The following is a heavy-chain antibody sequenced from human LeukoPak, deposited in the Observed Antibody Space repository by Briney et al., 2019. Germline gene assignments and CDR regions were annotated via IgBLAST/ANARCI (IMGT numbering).Heavy chain of an antibody. CDR1: GGSISSGSYY. V-gene: IGHV4-61*02. CDR3: ARDGGEYSGSYRGDY. J-gene: IGHJ4*02. Sequence: SETLSLTCTVSGGSISSGSYYWSWIRQPAGKGLEWIGRIYTSGSTNYNPSLKGRVTISVDTSKNQFSLKLSSVTAADTAVYYCARDGGEYSGSYRGDYWGQGTLVTVSS. CDR2: IYTSGST. D-gene: IGHD1-26*01.